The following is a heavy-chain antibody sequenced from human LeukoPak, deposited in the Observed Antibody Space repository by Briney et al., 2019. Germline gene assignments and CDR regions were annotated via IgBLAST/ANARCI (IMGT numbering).Heavy chain of an antibody. V-gene: IGHV3-21*01. Sequence: GGSLRLSCAASGFTFSSYVMTWVRQAPGKGLGWVSGITGSGGYTYYADSIKGRFTISRDNAENSLYLQMNSLRAVDTAVYFCARGEEKATITALDSWGQGTLVTVSS. D-gene: IGHD5-24*01. CDR3: ARGEEKATITALDS. CDR2: ITGSGGYT. J-gene: IGHJ4*02. CDR1: GFTFSSYV.